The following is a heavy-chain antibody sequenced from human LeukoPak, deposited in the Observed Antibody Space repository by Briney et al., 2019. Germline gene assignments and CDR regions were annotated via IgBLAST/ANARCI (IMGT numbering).Heavy chain of an antibody. J-gene: IGHJ4*02. Sequence: GGSLRLSCAVSGFIFSSSAMSWVRQAPGKGLVCVANIKEDGREKYYVDSVKGRFTISRDNAKNSLYLQMSSLRAEDTAVYYCARGGRPDYWGQGTLVTVSS. D-gene: IGHD3-10*01. CDR1: GFIFSSSA. CDR2: IKEDGREK. V-gene: IGHV3-7*01. CDR3: ARGGRPDY.